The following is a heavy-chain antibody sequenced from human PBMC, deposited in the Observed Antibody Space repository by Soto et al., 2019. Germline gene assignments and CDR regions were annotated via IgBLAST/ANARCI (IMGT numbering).Heavy chain of an antibody. CDR1: GFTFDDYA. V-gene: IGHV3-9*01. D-gene: IGHD1-26*01. CDR3: AKDGGELLPIYYYYGMDV. CDR2: ISWNSGSI. Sequence: GGSLRLSCAASGFTFDDYAMHWVRQAPGKGLEWVSGISWNSGSIGYADSVKGRFTISRDNAKNSLYLQMNSLRAEDTALYYCAKDGGELLPIYYYYGMDVWGQGTTVTVSS. J-gene: IGHJ6*02.